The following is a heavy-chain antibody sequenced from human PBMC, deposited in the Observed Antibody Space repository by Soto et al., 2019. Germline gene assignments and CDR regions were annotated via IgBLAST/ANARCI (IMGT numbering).Heavy chain of an antibody. J-gene: IGHJ4*02. Sequence: GGSLRLSCTASGFTFGDYAMSWFRQAPGKGLEWVGFIRSKAYGGTTEYAASVKGRFTISRDDSKSIAYLQMNSLKTEDTAVYYCTRDSLGCSSTSCYVIFDYRGQGTLVTVSS. CDR2: IRSKAYGGTT. D-gene: IGHD2-2*01. CDR3: TRDSLGCSSTSCYVIFDY. CDR1: GFTFGDYA. V-gene: IGHV3-49*03.